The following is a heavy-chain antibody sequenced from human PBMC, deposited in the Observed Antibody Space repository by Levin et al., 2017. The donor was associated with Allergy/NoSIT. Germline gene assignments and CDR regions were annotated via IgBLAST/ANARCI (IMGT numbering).Heavy chain of an antibody. CDR1: GGSISSSISY. CDR2: IYNSGST. J-gene: IGHJ4*02. V-gene: IGHV4-39*01. Sequence: SETLSLTCTVSGGSISSSISYWGWIRQAPGKGLEWIGSIYNSGSTYYNPSLKSRVTTSVDTSKNQFSLKLSSVTAADTAVYYCARQCYDILTGYYNVDYWGQGTLVTVSA. D-gene: IGHD3-9*01. CDR3: ARQCYDILTGYYNVDY.